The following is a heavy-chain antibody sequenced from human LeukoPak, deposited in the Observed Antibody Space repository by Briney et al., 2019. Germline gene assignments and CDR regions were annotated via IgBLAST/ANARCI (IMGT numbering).Heavy chain of an antibody. D-gene: IGHD3-10*01. J-gene: IGHJ4*02. V-gene: IGHV4-4*09. Sequence: SETLSLTCTVSGGSISSFYWSWIRQPPGKGLEWIGYIYPSGSTNYNPSLKSRLTISVDTSKNQFSLKLSSVTAADTAVYYCARQDMVRGVIGWGQGTLVTVSS. CDR2: IYPSGST. CDR1: GGSISSFY. CDR3: ARQDMVRGVIG.